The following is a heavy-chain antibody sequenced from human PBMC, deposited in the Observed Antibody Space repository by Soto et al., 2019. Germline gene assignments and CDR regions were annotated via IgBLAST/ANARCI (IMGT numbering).Heavy chain of an antibody. CDR2: LWYDGSNK. J-gene: IGHJ4*02. D-gene: IGHD4-17*01. CDR3: ARDSRWVTREPEFDY. CDR1: GFTFSSYG. V-gene: IGHV3-33*01. Sequence: QVQLVESGGGVVQPGRSLRLSCAASGFTFSSYGMHWVPRAPGKGLEGGAVLWYDGSNKYYADSVKGRFTISRDNSKNTLYLQMNSLRAEDTAVYYCARDSRWVTREPEFDYWGQGTLVTVSS.